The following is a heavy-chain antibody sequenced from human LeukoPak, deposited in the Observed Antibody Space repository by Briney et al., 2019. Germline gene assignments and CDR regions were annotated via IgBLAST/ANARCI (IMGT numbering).Heavy chain of an antibody. J-gene: IGHJ3*02. D-gene: IGHD1-7*01. CDR2: IYHSGST. CDR1: GYSISSGYY. V-gene: IGHV4-38-2*01. Sequence: ASETLSLTCAFSGYSISSGYYWGWIRQPPGKGMEWIGSIYHSGSTYYNPSLKSRVTISVDTSKNQLSLQLSSVTAADTAVYYYSRWTGSTDAFDIWGQGTMVTVSS. CDR3: SRWTGSTDAFDI.